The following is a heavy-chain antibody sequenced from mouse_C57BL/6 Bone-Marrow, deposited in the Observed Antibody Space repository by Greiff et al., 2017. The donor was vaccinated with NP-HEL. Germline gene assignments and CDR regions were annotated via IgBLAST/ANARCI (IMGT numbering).Heavy chain of an antibody. CDR3: ARDRYDGYLYAMDY. Sequence: DVMLVESGGGLVKPGGSLKLSCAASGFTFSSYAMSWVRQTPEKRLEWVATISDGGSYTYYPDNVKGRFTISRDNAKNNLYLQMSHLKSEDTAMYYCARDRYDGYLYAMDYWGQGTSVTVSS. V-gene: IGHV5-4*01. D-gene: IGHD2-3*01. J-gene: IGHJ4*01. CDR2: ISDGGSYT. CDR1: GFTFSSYA.